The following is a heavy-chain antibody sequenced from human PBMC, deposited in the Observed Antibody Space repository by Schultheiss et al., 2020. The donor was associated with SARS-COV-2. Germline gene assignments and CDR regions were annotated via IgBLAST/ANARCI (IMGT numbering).Heavy chain of an antibody. CDR2: IKSKTDGGTT. CDR1: GGSISSYY. CDR3: TTVWQLLPYY. D-gene: IGHD6-13*01. V-gene: IGHV3-15*01. Sequence: GGSLRLSCTVSGGSISSYYWSWIRQPPGKGLEWIGRIKSKTDGGTTDYAAPVKGRFTISRDDSKNTLYLQMNSLKTEDTAVYYCTTVWQLLPYYWGQGTLVTVSS. J-gene: IGHJ4*02.